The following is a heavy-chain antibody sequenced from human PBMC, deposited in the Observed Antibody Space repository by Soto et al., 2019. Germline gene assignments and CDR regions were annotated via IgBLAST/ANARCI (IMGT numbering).Heavy chain of an antibody. J-gene: IGHJ6*02. Sequence: QVQLVQSGDEVRKPGSSVKVSCKASGYIFVNYGIAWVRXXTXXXXXSMGWIIPYSSNPNYTSKVQGRLTMTTDTSTCPAYMDLGCLTSDDTAVYYCAMVDNYVTPTPQDVWGQGTTVTVSS. CDR2: IIPYSSNP. V-gene: IGHV1-18*01. CDR3: AMVDNYVTPTPQDV. D-gene: IGHD3-16*01. CDR1: GYIFVNYG.